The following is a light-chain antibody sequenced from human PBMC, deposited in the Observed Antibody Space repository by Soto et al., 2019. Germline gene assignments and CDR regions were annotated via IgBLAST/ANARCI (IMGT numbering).Light chain of an antibody. V-gene: IGLV2-14*03. CDR1: SSDFGRNY. J-gene: IGLJ2*01. Sequence: QSALTQPASVSGSPGQSITISCTGASSDFGRNYVSWYQQQHPGQAPKLIIYDVSNRPSGVSNRFSGSKFDNTASLTISGLQPEDESDYYCSSWVSNTLVFGGGTKLTVL. CDR2: DVS. CDR3: SSWVSNTLV.